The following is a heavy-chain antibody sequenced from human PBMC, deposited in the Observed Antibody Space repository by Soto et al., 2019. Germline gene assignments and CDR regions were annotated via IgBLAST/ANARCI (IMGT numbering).Heavy chain of an antibody. D-gene: IGHD6-19*01. CDR1: GFTFSDYY. Sequence: GSLRLSCAASGFTFSDYYMSWIRQAPGKGLDWISYISSSGGSIYYVDSVKGRFTISRDNAKNSVYLQMNSLRADDTAVYYCARVGGTGWITDYWGRGTLVTVS. J-gene: IGHJ4*02. V-gene: IGHV3-11*01. CDR2: ISSSGGSI. CDR3: ARVGGTGWITDY.